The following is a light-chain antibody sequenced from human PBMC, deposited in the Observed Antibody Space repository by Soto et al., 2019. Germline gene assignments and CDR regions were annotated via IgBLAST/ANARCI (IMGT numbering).Light chain of an antibody. J-gene: IGKJ1*01. CDR1: QSISDT. CDR2: SAS. CDR3: QQYNNWPPWT. V-gene: IGKV3-15*01. Sequence: EIVMTQSPATLSVSPGGRATLSCRASQSISDTLAWYQQKPGQAPRLLIYSASTRATGVPARFSGRGSGTEFTLTISSLQSEDFAVYYCQQYNNWPPWTFGQGTKVDIK.